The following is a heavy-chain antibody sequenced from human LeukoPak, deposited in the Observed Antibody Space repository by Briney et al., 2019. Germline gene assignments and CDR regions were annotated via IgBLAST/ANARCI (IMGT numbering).Heavy chain of an antibody. CDR2: INGDGSST. Sequence: EGSLRLSCAASGFAFNTYWMHWVRQAPGTGLVWVSRINGDGSSTSYADFVKGRFTISRDNAKNTLYLQMNSLRAEETAIYYCARDKGYSIDQWGQGTLVTVSS. D-gene: IGHD5-18*01. CDR1: GFAFNTYW. J-gene: IGHJ5*02. CDR3: ARDKGYSIDQ. V-gene: IGHV3-74*01.